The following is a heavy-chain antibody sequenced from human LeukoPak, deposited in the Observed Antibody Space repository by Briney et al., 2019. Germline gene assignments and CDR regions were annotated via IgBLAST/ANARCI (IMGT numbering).Heavy chain of an antibody. J-gene: IGHJ4*02. D-gene: IGHD3-9*01. CDR2: ISWNSGSI. V-gene: IGHV3-9*01. Sequence: PGESLRLSCAASGFTFDDYAMHWVRQAPGKGLEWVSGISWNSGSIGYADSVKGRFTISRDNAKNSLYLQMNSLRAEDTALYYCAKDISYDILTGYFDYWGQGTLVTVSS. CDR3: AKDISYDILTGYFDY. CDR1: GFTFDDYA.